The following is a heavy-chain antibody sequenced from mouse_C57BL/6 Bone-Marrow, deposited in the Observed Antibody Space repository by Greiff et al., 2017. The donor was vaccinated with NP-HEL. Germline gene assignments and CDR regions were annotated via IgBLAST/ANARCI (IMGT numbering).Heavy chain of an antibody. D-gene: IGHD2-3*01. CDR1: GFSFNTYA. Sequence: EVQRVESGGGLVQPKGSLKLSCAASGFSFNTYAMNWVRQAPGKGLEWVARIRSKSNNYATYYADSVKDRFTISRDDSESMLYLQMNNLKTEDTAMYYCVRDGYHTGDYWGQGTTLTVSS. CDR2: IRSKSNNYAT. CDR3: VRDGYHTGDY. V-gene: IGHV10-1*01. J-gene: IGHJ2*01.